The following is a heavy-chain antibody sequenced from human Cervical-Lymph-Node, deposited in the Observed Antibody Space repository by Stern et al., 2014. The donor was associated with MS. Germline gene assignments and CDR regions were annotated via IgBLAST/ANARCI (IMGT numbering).Heavy chain of an antibody. CDR3: ARGTRGLDV. Sequence: EQLVESGAEVKKPGASVTVSCKASGYTFTAFYVDWVRQAPGLGLEWMGRINCITGATDSAQKIQGMVTITRDTSASPTYKELGGLTSDDTAVYYCARGTRGLDVWVQGTTVTVSS. V-gene: IGHV1-2*06. CDR2: INCITGAT. J-gene: IGHJ6*02. CDR1: GYTFTAFY.